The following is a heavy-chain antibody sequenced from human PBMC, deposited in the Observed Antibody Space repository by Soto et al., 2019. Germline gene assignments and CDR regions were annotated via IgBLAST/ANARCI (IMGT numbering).Heavy chain of an antibody. D-gene: IGHD2-15*01. CDR2: AYYSGST. CDR3: ATRQGGSYNWFDP. V-gene: IGHV4-39*01. Sequence: SETLSLACTVSGGSISSSRYSWGWIRQPPGKGLEWIGSAYYSGSTYYNPSLKSRVTMSVDTSKNQFSLKLSSVTAADTAVYYCATRQGGSYNWFDPWGQGTLVTVS. J-gene: IGHJ5*02. CDR1: GGSISSSRYS.